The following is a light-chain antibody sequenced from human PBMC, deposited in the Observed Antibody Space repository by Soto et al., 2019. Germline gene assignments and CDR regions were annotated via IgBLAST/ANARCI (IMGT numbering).Light chain of an antibody. J-gene: IGKJ1*01. CDR3: QQYNSFPGT. CDR2: DVS. CDR1: QIITSW. V-gene: IGKV1-5*01. Sequence: DIEITQSPSILSASVGDSVTITCRASQIITSWLAWYQQKTGKAPKILISDVSNLESGVPSRFRGSGYGTEFTLTLSRLQPDDFATYYCQQYNSFPGTFGLGTKVDIK.